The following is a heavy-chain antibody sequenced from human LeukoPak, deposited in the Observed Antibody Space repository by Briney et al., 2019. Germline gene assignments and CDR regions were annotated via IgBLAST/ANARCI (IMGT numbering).Heavy chain of an antibody. Sequence: GGSLRFSCAASGFTFSSYAMSLVREAPRKGLEWEAVISYDGSNKDYADSVKGRFPISRDIPKTTLHLQMNSLSAEYAPVYYYARATKTHEPQFYYYYYMDVWGKGTTATVSS. CDR2: ISYDGSNK. D-gene: IGHD1-26*01. V-gene: IGHV3-30*04. CDR1: GFTFSSYA. CDR3: ARATKTHEPQFYYYYYMDV. J-gene: IGHJ6*03.